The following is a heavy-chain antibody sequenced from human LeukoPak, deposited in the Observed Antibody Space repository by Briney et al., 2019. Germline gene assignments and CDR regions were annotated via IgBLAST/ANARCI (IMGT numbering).Heavy chain of an antibody. V-gene: IGHV3-30-3*01. CDR1: GFTFSSYA. J-gene: IGHJ4*02. D-gene: IGHD7-27*01. Sequence: GGSLRLSCAASGFTFSSYAMHWVRQAPGKGLEWVAVISYDGSNKYYADSVKGRFTISRDNSKNTLYLQMNSLRAEDTAVYYCARDKELGSVSYFDYWGQGTLVTVSS. CDR3: ARDKELGSVSYFDY. CDR2: ISYDGSNK.